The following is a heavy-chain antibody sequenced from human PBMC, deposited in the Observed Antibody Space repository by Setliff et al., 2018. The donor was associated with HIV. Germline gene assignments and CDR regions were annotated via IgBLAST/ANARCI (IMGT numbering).Heavy chain of an antibody. Sequence: GGSLRLSCEASGFIFSTYSMNWVRQAPGKGLEWLSYISGTSTIYYADSVKGRFTISRDNAKNSLYLQMNSLRVEDTAVYYCARDLSSGYYYTASAFDIWGQGTMVTVS. D-gene: IGHD3-22*01. CDR2: ISGTSTI. CDR1: GFIFSTYS. J-gene: IGHJ3*02. CDR3: ARDLSSGYYYTASAFDI. V-gene: IGHV3-48*01.